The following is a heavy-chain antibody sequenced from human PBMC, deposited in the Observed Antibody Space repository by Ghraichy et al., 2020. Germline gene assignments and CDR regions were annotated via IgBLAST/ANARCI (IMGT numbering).Heavy chain of an antibody. CDR1: GGSISSYY. Sequence: SETLSLTCTVSGGSISSYYWSWIRQPPGKGLEWIGYIYYSGSTNYNPSLKSRVTISVDTSKNQFSLKLSSVTAADTAVYYCARGQGFWSGFLGGMDVWGQGTTVTVSS. D-gene: IGHD3-3*01. CDR2: IYYSGST. V-gene: IGHV4-59*01. CDR3: ARGQGFWSGFLGGMDV. J-gene: IGHJ6*02.